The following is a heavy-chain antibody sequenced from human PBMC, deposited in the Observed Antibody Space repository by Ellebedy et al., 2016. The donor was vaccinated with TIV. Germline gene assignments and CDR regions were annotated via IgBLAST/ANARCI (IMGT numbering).Heavy chain of an antibody. CDR1: GFTFSSYA. J-gene: IGHJ4*02. Sequence: GESLKISCAASGFTFSSYAMSWVRQAPGKGLEWVSTISNTGSRTYYADPVEGRFIISRDTSKKTLYLQMNSLRAEDTAVYYCAKGRGGGSDSSAPRYYFDYWGLGTLVTVSS. D-gene: IGHD3-22*01. CDR3: AKGRGGGSDSSAPRYYFDY. CDR2: ISNTGSRT. V-gene: IGHV3-23*01.